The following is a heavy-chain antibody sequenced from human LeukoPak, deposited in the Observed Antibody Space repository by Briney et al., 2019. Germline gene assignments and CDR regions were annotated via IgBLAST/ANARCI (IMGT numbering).Heavy chain of an antibody. D-gene: IGHD3-22*01. CDR2: ISSSSSYI. V-gene: IGHV3-21*01. J-gene: IGHJ1*01. CDR3: ARDRPEPSNAWYYYDSSGYSYFQH. CDR1: GFTFSSYS. Sequence: PGGSLRLSCAASGFTFSSYSMNWVRQAPGKGLEWVSSISSSSSYIYYADSAKGRFTISRDNAKNSLYLQMNSLRAEDTAVYYCARDRPEPSNAWYYYDSSGYSYFQHWGQGTLVTVSS.